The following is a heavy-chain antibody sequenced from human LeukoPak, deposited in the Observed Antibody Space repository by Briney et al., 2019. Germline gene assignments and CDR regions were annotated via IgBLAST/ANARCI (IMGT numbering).Heavy chain of an antibody. CDR3: ARIWVTVDAFDI. CDR2: ISAYNGNT. D-gene: IGHD5-18*01. J-gene: IGHJ3*02. Sequence: ASVKVSCKASGYTFTSYGISWVRQAPGQGLEWMGWISAYNGNTNYAQKLQGRVTMTTDTSTSTAYVELRSLRSDDTAVYYCARIWVTVDAFDIWGQGTMVTVSS. V-gene: IGHV1-18*01. CDR1: GYTFTSYG.